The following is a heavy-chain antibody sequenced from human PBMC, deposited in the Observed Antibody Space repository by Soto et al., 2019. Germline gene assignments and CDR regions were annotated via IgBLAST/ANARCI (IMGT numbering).Heavy chain of an antibody. J-gene: IGHJ5*02. Sequence: SETLSLTCAVSGGSISSSNWWSWVRQTPGKGLEWIGEIYHSGSTNYNPSLKSRVTISVDTSKNQFSLKLSSVTVADTAVYYCARHGSGSYYNNWFDPWGQGTLVTVSS. CDR3: ARHGSGSYYNNWFDP. D-gene: IGHD3-10*01. V-gene: IGHV4-4*02. CDR1: GGSISSSNW. CDR2: IYHSGST.